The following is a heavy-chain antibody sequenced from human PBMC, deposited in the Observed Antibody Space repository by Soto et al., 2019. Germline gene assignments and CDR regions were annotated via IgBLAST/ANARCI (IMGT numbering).Heavy chain of an antibody. Sequence: PVGSLRLSCSASGCTFTRYSMNWVRQAPGKGLEWVSSISSTTNYIYYGDSMKGRFTISRDNAKNSLYLEMNSLRAEDTAVYYCARESEDLTSNFDYWGQGTLVTVSS. CDR2: ISSTTNYI. V-gene: IGHV3-21*06. CDR3: ARESEDLTSNFDY. CDR1: GCTFTRYS. J-gene: IGHJ4*02.